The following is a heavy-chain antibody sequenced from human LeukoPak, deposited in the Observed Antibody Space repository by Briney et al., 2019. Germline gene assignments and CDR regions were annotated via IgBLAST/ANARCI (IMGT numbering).Heavy chain of an antibody. D-gene: IGHD6-6*01. Sequence: ASVKVSCKASGGTFSSYAISWVRQAPGQGLEWMGGIIPIFGTANYAQKFQGRVTITTDESTSTAYMELSSLRSEDTGVYYCAREQQLVLKNWGQGTLVTVSS. V-gene: IGHV1-69*05. CDR3: AREQQLVLKN. CDR1: GGTFSSYA. J-gene: IGHJ4*02. CDR2: IIPIFGTA.